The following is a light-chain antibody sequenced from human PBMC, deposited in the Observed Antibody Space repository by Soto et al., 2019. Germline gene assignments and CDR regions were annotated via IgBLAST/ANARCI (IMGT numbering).Light chain of an antibody. CDR1: GSDVGGYNY. CDR3: SSFTSSHTLL. V-gene: IGLV2-14*01. CDR2: EVS. Sequence: QSALTQPASVSGSPGQSITISCTGTGSDVGGYNYVSWYQQNPGKAPKLMIYEVSNRPSGVSNRFSGSKSGNTASLTISGLQAEDEADYYCSSFTSSHTLLFGGGTKLTV. J-gene: IGLJ2*01.